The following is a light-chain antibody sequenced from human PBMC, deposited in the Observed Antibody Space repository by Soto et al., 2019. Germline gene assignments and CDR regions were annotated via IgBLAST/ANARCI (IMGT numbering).Light chain of an antibody. CDR1: QSISNW. Sequence: DIQMTPSPSTLPAPVGXXXXXXCRASQSISNWLAXNQQKPXXAXXLLIYHASTLESGVPSRFSGSGSGTEFTLTISRLQPDDFATYYCQQYNSYSFGQGTKVDIK. CDR3: QQYNSYS. CDR2: HAS. J-gene: IGKJ1*01. V-gene: IGKV1-5*01.